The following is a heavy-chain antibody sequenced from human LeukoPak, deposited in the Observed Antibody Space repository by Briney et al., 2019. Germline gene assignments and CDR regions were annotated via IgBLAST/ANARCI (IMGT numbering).Heavy chain of an antibody. J-gene: IGHJ4*02. CDR1: GFTFSSYW. D-gene: IGHD1-26*01. Sequence: GGSLRLSCTGSGFTFSSYWMSWVRQAPGKGLEWVANIRQDGDLKHYVDSVRGRFTISKDNAENSLYLQMNSLRAEDTAIYYCAREIVGTIKSYFDYWGQGTLVTASS. V-gene: IGHV3-7*01. CDR2: IRQDGDLK. CDR3: AREIVGTIKSYFDY.